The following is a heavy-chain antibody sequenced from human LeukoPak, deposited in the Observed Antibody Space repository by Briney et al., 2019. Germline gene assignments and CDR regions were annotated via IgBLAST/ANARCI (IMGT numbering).Heavy chain of an antibody. CDR2: VSVYNHNT. J-gene: IGHJ3*02. CDR1: GYTFPSSG. CDR3: AKVMAGTVAFDI. V-gene: IGHV1-18*01. D-gene: IGHD6-19*01. Sequence: ASVKVSCKASGYTFPSSGISWVRQAPGQGLEWMGWVSVYNHNTNYAQKFQGRVTVTSDTSTSTAYMELRSLRSDDTAVYYCAKVMAGTVAFDIWGQGTMVTVSP.